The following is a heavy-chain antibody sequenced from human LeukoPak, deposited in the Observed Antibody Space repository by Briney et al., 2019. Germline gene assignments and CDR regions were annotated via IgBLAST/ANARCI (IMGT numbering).Heavy chain of an antibody. CDR2: IKPDSVAT. Sequence: GASVKVSCKTSGFTFSDHYMHWLRQAPGQGLEGMGWIKPDSVATNYAQKFQGRFTMSRDMSISTVYMELSSLTSDDTAVYYCARHFTGPGTYTPYFGMDVWGQGTTVTVSS. CDR3: ARHFTGPGTYTPYFGMDV. V-gene: IGHV1-2*02. D-gene: IGHD3-3*02. J-gene: IGHJ6*02. CDR1: GFTFSDHY.